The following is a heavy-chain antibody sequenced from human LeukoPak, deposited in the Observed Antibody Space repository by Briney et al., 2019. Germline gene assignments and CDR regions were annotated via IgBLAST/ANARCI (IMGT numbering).Heavy chain of an antibody. CDR1: GGSISSSSYY. V-gene: IGHV4-39*07. D-gene: IGHD3-3*01. J-gene: IGHJ6*03. CDR3: ARGPYYDFWSGRPQGNYYMDV. CDR2: IYYSGST. Sequence: SETLSLTCTVSGGSISSSSYYWGWIRQPPGKGLEWIGSIYYSGSTNYNPSLKSRVTISVDTSKNQFSLKLSSVTAAGTAVYYCARGPYYDFWSGRPQGNYYMDVWGEGTTVTVSS.